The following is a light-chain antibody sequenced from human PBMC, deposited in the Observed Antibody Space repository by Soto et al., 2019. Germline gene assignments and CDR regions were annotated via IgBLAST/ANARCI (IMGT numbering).Light chain of an antibody. J-gene: IGKJ2*01. CDR3: QQYGSSYT. Sequence: EIVMTQSPATLSVSPGERATLSCRASQSVSSNLAWYQQKSGQAPRLLVYGASIRAIGIPDRFSGSGSGTDFTLTISGLEPEDFAVYYCQQYGSSYTFGQGTKLEIK. CDR2: GAS. CDR1: QSVSSN. V-gene: IGKV3-20*01.